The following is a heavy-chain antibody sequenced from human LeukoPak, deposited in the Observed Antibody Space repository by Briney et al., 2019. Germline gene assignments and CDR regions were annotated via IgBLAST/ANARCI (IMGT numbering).Heavy chain of an antibody. CDR1: GFTFSSYA. Sequence: PGRSLRLSCAASGFTFSSYAMHWVRQAPGKGLEWVAVISYDGSNKYYADSVKGRFTISRDNSKNTLYLQMNSLKTEDTAVYYCTTDPALIVGATLTFDYWGQGTLVTVSS. V-gene: IGHV3-30-3*01. CDR2: ISYDGSNK. CDR3: TTDPALIVGATLTFDY. J-gene: IGHJ4*02. D-gene: IGHD1-26*01.